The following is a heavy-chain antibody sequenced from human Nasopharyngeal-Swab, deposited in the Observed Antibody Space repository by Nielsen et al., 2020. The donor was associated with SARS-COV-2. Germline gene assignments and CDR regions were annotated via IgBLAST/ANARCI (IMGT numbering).Heavy chain of an antibody. Sequence: GSLRLSCTVSGDSISSYYWSWIRQPPGKGLEWIGEINHSGSTNYNPSLKSQVTISVDTSKNQFSLKLSSVTAADTAVYYCARAEPSGGWYYYDSSGYYYGYWGQGTLVTVSS. CDR1: GDSISSYY. CDR2: INHSGST. D-gene: IGHD3-22*01. J-gene: IGHJ4*02. V-gene: IGHV4-34*01. CDR3: ARAEPSGGWYYYDSSGYYYGY.